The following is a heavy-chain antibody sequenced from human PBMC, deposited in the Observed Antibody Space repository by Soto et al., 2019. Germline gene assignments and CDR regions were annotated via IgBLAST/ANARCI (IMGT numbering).Heavy chain of an antibody. D-gene: IGHD2-8*01. CDR3: AADHGVKQLVFYYYGMDV. J-gene: IGHJ6*02. V-gene: IGHV1-2*04. CDR1: GWTFTCYY. Sequence: ASVKVSCKGSGWTFTCYYIHWVRQAPGQGLEWMGWINPNSGGTNYAQKFQGWVTMTRDTSISTAYMELSRLRSDDTAVYYCAADHGVKQLVFYYYGMDVWGQGTTVTVSS. CDR2: INPNSGGT.